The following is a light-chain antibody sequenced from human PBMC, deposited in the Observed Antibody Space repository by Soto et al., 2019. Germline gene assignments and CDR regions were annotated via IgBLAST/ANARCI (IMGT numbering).Light chain of an antibody. CDR1: SSDIGYYNL. CDR2: EAS. Sequence: QSVLTQPASVSGSPGQSITISCTGTSSDIGYYNLVSWYQQHPGKAPKLMIYEASKWPSGVSNRFSGSKSGNTASLTISGLQAEDEADYYCCSYAGSRVVFGGGTQLTVL. J-gene: IGLJ2*01. V-gene: IGLV2-23*01. CDR3: CSYAGSRVV.